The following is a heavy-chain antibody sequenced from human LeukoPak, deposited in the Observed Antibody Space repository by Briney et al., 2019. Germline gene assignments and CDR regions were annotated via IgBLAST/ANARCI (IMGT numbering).Heavy chain of an antibody. J-gene: IGHJ6*03. V-gene: IGHV3-21*01. CDR1: GFSFRTHS. D-gene: IGHD3-3*01. CDR2: ITSFGSDI. Sequence: GGSLRLSCAASGFSFRTHSMKWVRHAPGEGLEWVSSITSFGSDIYYADSVKGRFTSSRDDGKNSLYLQMNSLGAEDSAVYYCARAHDFWSGYGGNYMDVWGKGTTVTVSS. CDR3: ARAHDFWSGYGGNYMDV.